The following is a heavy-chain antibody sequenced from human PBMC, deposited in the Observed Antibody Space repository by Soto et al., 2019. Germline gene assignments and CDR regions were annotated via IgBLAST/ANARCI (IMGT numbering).Heavy chain of an antibody. CDR1: GFTFSSHA. J-gene: IGHJ4*02. V-gene: IGHV3-30-3*01. Sequence: QVQLVESGGGVVQPGRSLRLSCAVSGFTFSSHAIYWVRQAPGKGLEWVALIYSDGNNKYYADSVKGRFTTSRDNSKNTMYLQMNSLRVEDTAVYYCARDDEGGSDCDLGYWGQGALVTVSS. CDR3: ARDDEGGSDCDLGY. CDR2: IYSDGNNK. D-gene: IGHD5-12*01.